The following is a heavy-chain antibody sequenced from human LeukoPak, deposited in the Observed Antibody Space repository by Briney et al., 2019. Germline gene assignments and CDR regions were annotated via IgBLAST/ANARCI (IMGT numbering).Heavy chain of an antibody. Sequence: PSETLSLTCAVSDHSISSGYYWGWIRQPPGKGLEWIGSVHHSGSIYYDPSLKSRVTISLDTSKNQFSLKVTSVTAADTAVYYCAGGIVGAHAYWGQGTLVTVSS. CDR1: DHSISSGYY. CDR2: VHHSGSI. J-gene: IGHJ4*02. V-gene: IGHV4-38-2*01. CDR3: AGGIVGAHAY. D-gene: IGHD1-26*01.